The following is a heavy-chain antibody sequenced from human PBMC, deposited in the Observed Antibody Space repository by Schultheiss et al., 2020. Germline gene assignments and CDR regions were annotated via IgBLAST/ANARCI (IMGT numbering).Heavy chain of an antibody. CDR1: GFTFSGSA. Sequence: GESLKISCAASGFTFSGSAMHWVRQASGKGLEWVGRIRSKANSYATAYAASVKGRFTISRDDSKNTAYLQMNSLKTEDTAVYYCTSPRYDFWSGYPFDPWGQGTLGTGSS. D-gene: IGHD3-3*01. J-gene: IGHJ5*02. CDR3: TSPRYDFWSGYPFDP. V-gene: IGHV3-73*01. CDR2: IRSKANSYAT.